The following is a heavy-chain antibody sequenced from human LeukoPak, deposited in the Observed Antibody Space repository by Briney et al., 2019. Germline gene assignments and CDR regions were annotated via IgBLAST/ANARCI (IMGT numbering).Heavy chain of an antibody. D-gene: IGHD3-3*01. CDR3: ARDLLGITIFGVVTEDYDY. CDR1: GYTFTSYG. J-gene: IGHJ4*02. Sequence: ASVKVSCKASGYTFTSYGVSWVRQAPGQGLEWMGWISAYNGNTNYAQKLQGRVTMTTDTSTSTAYMELRSLRSDDTGVYYCARDLLGITIFGVVTEDYDYWGQGTLVTVSS. V-gene: IGHV1-18*01. CDR2: ISAYNGNT.